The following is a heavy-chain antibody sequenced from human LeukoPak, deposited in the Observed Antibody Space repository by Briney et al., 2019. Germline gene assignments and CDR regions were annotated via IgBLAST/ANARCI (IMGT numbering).Heavy chain of an antibody. J-gene: IGHJ4*02. D-gene: IGHD6-13*01. CDR2: ISSSSSTI. V-gene: IGHV3-48*04. CDR3: AKAGSYWYYYFDY. Sequence: GGSLRLSCAASGFTFSSYSMNWVRQAPGKGLEWVSYISSSSSTIYYADSVKGRFTISRDNAKNSLYLQINSLRAEDTAVYYCAKAGSYWYYYFDYWGQGTLVTVSS. CDR1: GFTFSSYS.